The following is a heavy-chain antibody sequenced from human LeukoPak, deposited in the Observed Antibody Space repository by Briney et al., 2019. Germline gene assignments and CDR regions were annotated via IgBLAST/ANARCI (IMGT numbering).Heavy chain of an antibody. CDR1: GYTLTELS. D-gene: IGHD6-6*01. CDR3: ATDRPGVERDAFDI. CDR2: FDPEDGET. V-gene: IGHV1-24*01. J-gene: IGHJ3*02. Sequence: ASVKVSCKVSGYTLTELSMHWVRQAPGKGLEWMGGFDPEDGETIYAQKFQGRVTMTEDTSIDTAYMELSSLRSEDTAVYYCATDRPGVERDAFDIWGQGTMVTVSS.